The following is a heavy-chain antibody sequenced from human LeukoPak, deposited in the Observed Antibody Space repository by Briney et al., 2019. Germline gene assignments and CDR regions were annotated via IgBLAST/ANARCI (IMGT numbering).Heavy chain of an antibody. V-gene: IGHV1-46*01. Sequence: GASVNVSCKASGYTFTSDYMHWVRQAPGQGLEWMGKINPSGGSTSYAQKFQGRVTMTRDTSTSTVYMELSSLRSEDTAVYYCARDSIGYSSGYRGNWFDPWGQGTLVTVSS. CDR1: GYTFTSDY. CDR2: INPSGGST. D-gene: IGHD6-19*01. CDR3: ARDSIGYSSGYRGNWFDP. J-gene: IGHJ5*02.